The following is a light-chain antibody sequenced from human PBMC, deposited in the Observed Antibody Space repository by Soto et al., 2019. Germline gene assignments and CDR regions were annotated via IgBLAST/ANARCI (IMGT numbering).Light chain of an antibody. J-gene: IGKJ5*01. Sequence: EIVLTQSPATLSLSPGERATLSCRASQSVSSSLAWYQQKPGQAPRLLIYDASNRATGIPARFSGSGSGTDFTLTISSREPEDFAVYYCQHRYNWPITFGQGTRLEIK. V-gene: IGKV3-11*01. CDR1: QSVSSS. CDR2: DAS. CDR3: QHRYNWPIT.